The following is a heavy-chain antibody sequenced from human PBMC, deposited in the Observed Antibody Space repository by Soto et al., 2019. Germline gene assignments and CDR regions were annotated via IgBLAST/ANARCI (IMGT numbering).Heavy chain of an antibody. CDR3: ARGYSGYAWDPFDY. CDR1: GFTFSSYW. D-gene: IGHD5-12*01. Sequence: EVQLVESGGGLVQPGGSLRLSCAASGFTFSSYWMSWVRQAPGKGLAWVANIKQDGSEKYYVDSVKGRFTISRDNAKNSLYLQMNSLRAEDTAVYYCARGYSGYAWDPFDYWGQGTLVTVSS. J-gene: IGHJ4*02. V-gene: IGHV3-7*01. CDR2: IKQDGSEK.